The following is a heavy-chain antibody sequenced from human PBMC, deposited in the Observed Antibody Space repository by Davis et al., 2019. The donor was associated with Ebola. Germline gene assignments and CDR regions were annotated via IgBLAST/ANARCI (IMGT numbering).Heavy chain of an antibody. J-gene: IGHJ4*02. CDR3: ARTRGDSSGYRTIRVFDY. CDR2: ISSSSSYT. CDR1: GFTFSDYY. Sequence: GGSLRLSCAASGFTFSDYYMSWIRQAPGKGLEWVSYISSSSSYTNYADSVKGRFTISRDNAKNSLYLQMNSLRAEDTAVYYCARTRGDSSGYRTIRVFDYWGQGTLVTVSS. D-gene: IGHD3-22*01. V-gene: IGHV3-11*06.